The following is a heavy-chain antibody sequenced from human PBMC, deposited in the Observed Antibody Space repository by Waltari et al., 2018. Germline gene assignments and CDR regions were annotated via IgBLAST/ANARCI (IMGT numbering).Heavy chain of an antibody. D-gene: IGHD2-21*01. CDR3: ASRSSLHTKIAFDS. J-gene: IGHJ4*02. V-gene: IGHV4-34*01. Sequence: QVQLQQWGAGLLKPSETLSLTCAVYGGSFSGYYWSWIRQPPGKGLEWIGEINHSGSTNYNPSLKSRVTISVDTSKNQFSLKLSSVTAADTAVYYCASRSSLHTKIAFDSWGQGTQVTVSA. CDR2: INHSGST. CDR1: GGSFSGYY.